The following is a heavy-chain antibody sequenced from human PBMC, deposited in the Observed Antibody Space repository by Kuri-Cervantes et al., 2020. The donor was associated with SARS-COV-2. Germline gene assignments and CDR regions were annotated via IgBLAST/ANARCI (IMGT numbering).Heavy chain of an antibody. CDR2: IYSGGST. CDR1: GFTVSSNY. J-gene: IGHJ3*01. D-gene: IGHD3-3*01. CDR3: AKPHEPGISGSLCPFDF. Sequence: GESLKISCAASGFTVSSNYMSWVRQAPGKGLEWVSVIYSGGSTYYADSVRGRFTISRDNSKNTLYLQMNSLRPEDTALYYCAKPHEPGISGSLCPFDFWGQGTMVTVSS. V-gene: IGHV3-53*05.